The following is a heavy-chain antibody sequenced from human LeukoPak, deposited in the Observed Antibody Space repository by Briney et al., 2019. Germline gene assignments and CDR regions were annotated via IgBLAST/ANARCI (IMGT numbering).Heavy chain of an antibody. J-gene: IGHJ6*02. V-gene: IGHV1-24*01. CDR3: ATDYCSGGSCSLDMDV. D-gene: IGHD2-15*01. Sequence: ASVKVSCKVSGYTLTELSMHWVRQAPGKGLEWMGGFDPVDGETIYAQKFQGRVTMTEDTSTDTAYMELSSLRSEDTAVYYCATDYCSGGSCSLDMDVWGQGTTVTVSS. CDR1: GYTLTELS. CDR2: FDPVDGET.